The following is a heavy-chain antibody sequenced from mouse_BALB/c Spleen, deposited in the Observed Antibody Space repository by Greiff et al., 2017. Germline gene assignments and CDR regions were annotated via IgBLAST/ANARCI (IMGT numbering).Heavy chain of an antibody. Sequence: VQLQQSGPELVKPGASVRISCKASGYTFTSYYIHWVKQRPGQGLEWIGWIYPGNVNTKYNEKFKGKATLTADKSSSTAYMQLSSLTSEDSAVYFCARGEDHWCAYWGQGTLVTVSA. CDR2: IYPGNVNT. CDR1: GYTFTSYY. CDR3: ARGEDHWCAY. J-gene: IGHJ3*01. V-gene: IGHV1S56*01.